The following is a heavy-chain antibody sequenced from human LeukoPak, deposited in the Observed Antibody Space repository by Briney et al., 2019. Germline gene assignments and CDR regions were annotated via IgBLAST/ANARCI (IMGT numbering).Heavy chain of an antibody. J-gene: IGHJ4*02. CDR3: SRGSGWLSVY. V-gene: IGHV3-49*04. D-gene: IGHD6-19*01. CDR2: ISGGTT. CDR1: GFTFTDYG. Sequence: GTSLRLSCAASGFTFTDYGMHWVRQAPGKGLEWIGFISGGTTEYAASVKGRFTISRDDSTSIAYLQMNSLTTKDTAVYYCSRGSGWLSVYWGQGTLVTVSS.